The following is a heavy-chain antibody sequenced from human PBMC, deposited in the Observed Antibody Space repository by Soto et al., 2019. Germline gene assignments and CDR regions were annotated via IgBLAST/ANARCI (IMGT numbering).Heavy chain of an antibody. D-gene: IGHD3-9*01. V-gene: IGHV1-3*01. Sequence: GASVKVSCKASGYTFTSYAMHWVRQAPGQRLEWMGWINAGNGNTKYSQKFQGRVTITRDTSASTAYMELSSLRSEDTAVYYCASSPATYYDILTGYYEFDPWGQGTLVTVS. J-gene: IGHJ5*02. CDR3: ASSPATYYDILTGYYEFDP. CDR2: INAGNGNT. CDR1: GYTFTSYA.